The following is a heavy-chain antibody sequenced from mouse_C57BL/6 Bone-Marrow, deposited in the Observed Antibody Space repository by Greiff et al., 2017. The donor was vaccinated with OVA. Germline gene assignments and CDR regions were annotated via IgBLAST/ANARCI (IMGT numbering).Heavy chain of an antibody. Sequence: EVQLQESGPGLVKPSQSLSLTCSVTGYSITSGYYWNWIRQFPGNKLEWMGYISYDGSNNYNPSLKNRISITRDTSKNQFFLKLNSVTTEDTATYDCATFYYGNYFYAMDYWGQGTSVTVSS. J-gene: IGHJ4*01. CDR1: GYSITSGYY. D-gene: IGHD2-1*01. CDR2: ISYDGSN. CDR3: ATFYYGNYFYAMDY. V-gene: IGHV3-6*01.